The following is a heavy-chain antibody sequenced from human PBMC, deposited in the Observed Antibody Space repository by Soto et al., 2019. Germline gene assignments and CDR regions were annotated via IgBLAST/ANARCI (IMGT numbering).Heavy chain of an antibody. Sequence: EVQLVESGGGLVQPGGSLRLSCAASGFTFSTYEMNWVRQAPGKGLEWVSYISSSGSTIYYADSVKGRFTIARDNAKNSLYLQMNSLRAEDTAVYYCAKVGVAGSVDHWGQGTLVTVSS. D-gene: IGHD6-19*01. CDR2: ISSSGSTI. J-gene: IGHJ4*02. CDR3: AKVGVAGSVDH. V-gene: IGHV3-48*03. CDR1: GFTFSTYE.